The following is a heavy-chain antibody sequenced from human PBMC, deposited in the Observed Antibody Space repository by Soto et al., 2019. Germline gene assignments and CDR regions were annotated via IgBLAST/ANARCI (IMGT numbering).Heavy chain of an antibody. J-gene: IGHJ4*02. CDR3: TRDSSYYGSGRGVLDY. CDR2: ISRDGST. CDR1: GFAVNNDY. D-gene: IGHD3-10*01. V-gene: IGHV3-66*01. Sequence: VHLVESGGDLVQPGGSLRLSCAISGFAVNNDYVSWVRQAPGKGLEWVSVISRDGSTVYADSVQGRFFVSRDATRNMVFLQMNSLRAEDTAVYHCTRDSSYYGSGRGVLDYWGQGTMVTVSS.